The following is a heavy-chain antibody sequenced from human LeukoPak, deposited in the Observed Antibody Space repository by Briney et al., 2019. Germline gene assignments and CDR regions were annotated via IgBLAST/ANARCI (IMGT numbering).Heavy chain of an antibody. J-gene: IGHJ4*02. CDR3: ARESFGGIQLWAPFDY. D-gene: IGHD3-10*01. CDR1: GFTFTSYA. Sequence: QPGGSLRLSCAASGFTFTSYAMNWVRQAPGKGLEWVSAISGSGGSTYYADSVKGRFTVSRDNSENTLFLQMNSLRAEDTAVYYCARESFGGIQLWAPFDYWGQGTLVTVSS. CDR2: ISGSGGST. V-gene: IGHV3-23*01.